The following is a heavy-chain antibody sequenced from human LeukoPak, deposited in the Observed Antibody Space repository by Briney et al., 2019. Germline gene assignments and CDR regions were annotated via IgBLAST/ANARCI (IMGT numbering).Heavy chain of an antibody. J-gene: IGHJ5*02. Sequence: GESLKISCKGSGYSFTSYWISWVRQAPGQGLEWMGWISAYNGNTNYAQKLQGRVTMTTDTSTSTAYMELRSLRSDDTAVYYCARDRERGGYYDSSTINWFDPWGQGTLVTVSS. CDR2: ISAYNGNT. V-gene: IGHV1-18*04. D-gene: IGHD3-22*01. CDR3: ARDRERGGYYDSSTINWFDP. CDR1: GYSFTSYW.